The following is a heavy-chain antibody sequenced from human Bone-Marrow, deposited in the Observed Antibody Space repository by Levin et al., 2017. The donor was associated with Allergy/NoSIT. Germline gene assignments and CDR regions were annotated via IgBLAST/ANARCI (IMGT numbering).Heavy chain of an antibody. D-gene: IGHD2-8*01. V-gene: IGHV3-7*02. J-gene: IGHJ4*02. CDR1: GFTFSGYW. Sequence: PGGSLRLSCASSGFTFSGYWMAWVRQAPGKGLEWVANINRDGGDGYYVDSVKGRFTISRDNARNSLDLQMNSLRIEDTAVYYCARNGASSFEFWRQGTLVTVSS. CDR2: INRDGGDG. CDR3: ARNGASSFEF.